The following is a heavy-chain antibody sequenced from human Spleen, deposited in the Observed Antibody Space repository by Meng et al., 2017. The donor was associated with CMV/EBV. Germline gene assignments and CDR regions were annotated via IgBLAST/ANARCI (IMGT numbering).Heavy chain of an antibody. V-gene: IGHV4-59*08. D-gene: IGHD5-24*01. CDR1: GGSISGYS. Sequence: SETLSLTCTVSGGSISGYSWSWIRQPPGKGLEWIGYISYTGSTNYNPSLKSRVTISVDTSKNQFSLKLSSVTAADTAVYYCAGHLGDGYIDLDYWGQGTLVTVSS. CDR2: ISYTGST. J-gene: IGHJ4*02. CDR3: AGHLGDGYIDLDY.